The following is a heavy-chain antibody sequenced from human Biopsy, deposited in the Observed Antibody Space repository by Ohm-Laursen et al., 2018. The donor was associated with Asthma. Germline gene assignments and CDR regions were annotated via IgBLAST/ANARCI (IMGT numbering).Heavy chain of an antibody. CDR3: AKDVFPGWELRRGPDY. CDR1: GFTFKAYG. Sequence: SLRLSCAASGFTFKAYGIHWVRQAPGKGLEWVAVMSCEESVQYFADSVKGRFTFSRDNSKNTLYLQMNSLRAEDTAVYYCAKDVFPGWELRRGPDYWGQGTLVTVSS. J-gene: IGHJ4*02. V-gene: IGHV3-30*18. D-gene: IGHD1-26*01. CDR2: MSCEESVQ.